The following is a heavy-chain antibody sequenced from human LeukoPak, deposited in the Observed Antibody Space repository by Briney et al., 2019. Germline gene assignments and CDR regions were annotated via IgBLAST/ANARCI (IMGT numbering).Heavy chain of an antibody. CDR3: ASSGSYWAHDY. Sequence: ASVKVSCKASGGTFSSYAISWVRQAPGQGLEWMGWINPNSGGTNYAQKFQGRVTMTRDTSISTAYMELSRLRSDDTAVYYCASSGSYWAHDYWGQGTLVAVSS. D-gene: IGHD1-26*01. CDR2: INPNSGGT. J-gene: IGHJ4*02. V-gene: IGHV1-2*02. CDR1: GGTFSSYA.